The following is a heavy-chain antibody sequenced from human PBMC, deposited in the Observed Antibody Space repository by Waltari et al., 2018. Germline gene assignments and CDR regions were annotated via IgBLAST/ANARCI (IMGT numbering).Heavy chain of an antibody. CDR3: ARAGMTTVINWSDP. D-gene: IGHD4-17*01. J-gene: IGHJ5*02. CDR1: GYTFTSYY. CDR2: INPSSGST. V-gene: IGHV1-46*01. Sequence: QVHLVQSGAEVKKPGASVKVSCKASGYTFTSYYLHWVRQAPGQGLEWIGIINPSSGSTTYAQKFQGRVTMTRDTSTSTVYMELSSLRSEDTAVYYCARAGMTTVINWSDPWGQGTLVTVSS.